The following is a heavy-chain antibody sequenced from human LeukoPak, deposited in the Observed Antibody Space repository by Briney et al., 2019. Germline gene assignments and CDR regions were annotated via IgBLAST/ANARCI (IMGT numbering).Heavy chain of an antibody. CDR3: ARDPVHCSGGTCYSFAY. Sequence: SETLSLTCTVSGGSISRYYWSWIRQPAGKGLEWIGRIYTSGSTNYNPSLKSRVTISVDKSKNQFSLKLTSVTAADTAVYYCARDPVHCSGGTCYSFAYWGQGTLVTVSS. J-gene: IGHJ4*02. CDR1: GGSISRYY. D-gene: IGHD2-15*01. V-gene: IGHV4-4*07. CDR2: IYTSGST.